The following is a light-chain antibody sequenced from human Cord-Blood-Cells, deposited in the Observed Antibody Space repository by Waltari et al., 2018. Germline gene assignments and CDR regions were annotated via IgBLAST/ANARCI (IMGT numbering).Light chain of an antibody. CDR2: KVS. Sequence: DVVMTQSPLSLPVTLGQPASISCRSSQSLVYSDGNTYLNWFQQRPGQSPRRLIYKVSNRDSGVPDRFSGCGSGTDFTLKISRVEAEDVGVYYCMQGTHWPPITFGQGTRLEIK. J-gene: IGKJ5*01. V-gene: IGKV2-30*01. CDR1: QSLVYSDGNTY. CDR3: MQGTHWPPIT.